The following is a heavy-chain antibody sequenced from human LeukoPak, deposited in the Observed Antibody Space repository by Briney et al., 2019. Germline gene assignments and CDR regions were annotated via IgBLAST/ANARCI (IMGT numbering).Heavy chain of an antibody. D-gene: IGHD3-22*01. J-gene: IGHJ6*03. V-gene: IGHV1-69*13. Sequence: GASVKVSCKASGGTFSSYAISWVRQAPGQGLEWMGGIIPIFGTANYAQKFHGRVTITADESTSTAYMELSSLRSEDTAVYYCARKVGDDSSGYYPHDYYYYYMDVWGKGTTVTVSS. CDR1: GGTFSSYA. CDR3: ARKVGDDSSGYYPHDYYYYYMDV. CDR2: IIPIFGTA.